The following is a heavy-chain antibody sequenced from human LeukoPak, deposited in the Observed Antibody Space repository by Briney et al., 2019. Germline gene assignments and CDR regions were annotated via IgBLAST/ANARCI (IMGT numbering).Heavy chain of an antibody. V-gene: IGHV4-4*07. CDR1: GGSINSHY. Sequence: SETLSLTCTVSGGSINSHYWSWIRQPAGKGLEWIGRIYISGSTNYNSSLQSRVTMSVDTSKNQFSLKLSSVTAADTAVYYCARALNPLPGTYYFDSWGQGTLVTVSS. CDR3: ARALNPLPGTYYFDS. CDR2: IYISGST. J-gene: IGHJ4*02. D-gene: IGHD2-15*01.